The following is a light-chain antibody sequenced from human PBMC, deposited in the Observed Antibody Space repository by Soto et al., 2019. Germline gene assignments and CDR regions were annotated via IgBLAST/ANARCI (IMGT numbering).Light chain of an antibody. V-gene: IGKV3-11*01. CDR3: QQRINWPPGYT. CDR2: EAS. Sequence: EIVLKQSPATLSLSPGERATLSCRASQSVSRYLAWSQQKPGQAPRLLIYEASNRATGIPARFSGSGSGTDFTLTISNLEPEDFAVYYCQQRINWPPGYTFGQGTKVEIK. CDR1: QSVSRY. J-gene: IGKJ2*01.